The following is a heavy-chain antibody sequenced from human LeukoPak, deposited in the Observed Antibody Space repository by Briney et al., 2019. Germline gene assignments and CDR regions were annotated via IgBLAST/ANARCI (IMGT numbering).Heavy chain of an antibody. J-gene: IGHJ4*02. D-gene: IGHD3-22*01. Sequence: PSQTLSLTCTVSGGSISSGSYYWSWIRQPAGKGLEWIGRTYTSGSTNYNPSLKSRVTISVDTSKNPFSLKLSSVTAADTAVYYCARDLQGYGSSGYLDYWGQGTLVTVSS. V-gene: IGHV4-61*02. CDR3: ARDLQGYGSSGYLDY. CDR2: TYTSGST. CDR1: GGSISSGSYY.